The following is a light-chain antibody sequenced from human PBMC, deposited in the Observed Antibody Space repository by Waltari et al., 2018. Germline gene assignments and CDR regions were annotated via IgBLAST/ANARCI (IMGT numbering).Light chain of an antibody. CDR1: QGISSY. V-gene: IGKV1-9*01. CDR3: QQLSTYPLN. CDR2: EAS. Sequence: IQLTQSPSSLSASVGDSVPITCRASQGISSYLGWYQQKPGRAPKLLIYEASNLYSGVPSRFSGSGSGTDFTLTISSLQPEDFATYFCQQLSTYPLNFGGGTKVEIK. J-gene: IGKJ4*01.